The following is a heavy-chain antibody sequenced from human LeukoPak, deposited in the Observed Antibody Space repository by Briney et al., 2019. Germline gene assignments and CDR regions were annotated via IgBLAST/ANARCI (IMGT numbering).Heavy chain of an antibody. J-gene: IGHJ4*02. D-gene: IGHD2/OR15-2a*01. Sequence: PGGSLRLSCAASGFTFSYVWMSWVRKAPGKGLEWVGRVKSKDVGATTDYAAPVKGRFTISRDDSKNSLYLQMDSLKTEDTAVYYCARDLAQGYFGSWGQGTLVTVSS. V-gene: IGHV3-15*01. CDR1: GFTFSYVW. CDR3: ARDLAQGYFGS. CDR2: VKSKDVGATT.